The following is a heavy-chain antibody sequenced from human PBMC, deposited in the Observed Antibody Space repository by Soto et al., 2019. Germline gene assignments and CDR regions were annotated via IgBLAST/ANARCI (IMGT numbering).Heavy chain of an antibody. CDR2: INHSGST. CDR3: ARGIGAAAGTPIYYYYGMDV. D-gene: IGHD6-13*01. V-gene: IGHV4-34*01. CDR1: GGSFSGYD. J-gene: IGHJ6*02. Sequence: SETLSLTCAVYGGSFSGYDWSWIRQPPGKGLEWIGEINHSGSTNYNPSLKSRVTISVDTSKNQFSLKLSSVTAADTAVYYCARGIGAAAGTPIYYYYGMDVWGQGTTVTVSS.